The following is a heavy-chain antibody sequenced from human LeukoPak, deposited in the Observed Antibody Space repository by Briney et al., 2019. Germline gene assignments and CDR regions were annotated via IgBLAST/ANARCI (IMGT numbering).Heavy chain of an antibody. CDR2: IKTKTDGGTT. Sequence: GGSLRLSCVASGFTFSSHSINWVRQAPGQGLEWVGRIKTKTDGGTTDYAAPVKGRFTISRDDSQNTLYLQMNSLRTEDTGVYYCTTDLSGGCWGQGTLLTVSS. V-gene: IGHV3-15*01. J-gene: IGHJ4*02. CDR3: TTDLSGGC. CDR1: GFTFSSHS. D-gene: IGHD3-3*01.